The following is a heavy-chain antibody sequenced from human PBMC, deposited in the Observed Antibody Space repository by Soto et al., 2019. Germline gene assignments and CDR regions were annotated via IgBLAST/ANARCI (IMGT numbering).Heavy chain of an antibody. V-gene: IGHV3-53*02. CDR1: GFTVSSNY. D-gene: IGHD3-22*01. J-gene: IGHJ3*02. Sequence: EVQLVETGGGLIQPGGSLRLSCAASGFTVSSNYMSWVRQAPGKGLEWVSVVDSGGSTYYADSVKGRFTISRDNSKNTLYLQMNSLRAEDTAVYYCARAPRGYYYDSSGYRGAFDIWGQGTMVTVSS. CDR3: ARAPRGYYYDSSGYRGAFDI. CDR2: VDSGGST.